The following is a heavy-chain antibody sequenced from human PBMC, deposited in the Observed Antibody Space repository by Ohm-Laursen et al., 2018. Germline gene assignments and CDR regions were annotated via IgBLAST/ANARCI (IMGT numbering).Heavy chain of an antibody. V-gene: IGHV1-2*02. Sequence: ASVKVSCNASGYTFTGYYMHWVRQAPGQGLEWMGWINPNSGGTNYAQKFQGRVTMTRDTSISTAYMELRSLRSDDTAVYYCARGSDSSGYFGYYYYGMDVWGQGTTVTVSS. J-gene: IGHJ6*02. CDR1: GYTFTGYY. CDR2: INPNSGGT. CDR3: ARGSDSSGYFGYYYYGMDV. D-gene: IGHD3-22*01.